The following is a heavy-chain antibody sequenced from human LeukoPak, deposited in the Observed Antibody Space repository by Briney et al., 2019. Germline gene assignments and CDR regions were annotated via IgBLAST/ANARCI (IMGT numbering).Heavy chain of an antibody. V-gene: IGHV3-30-3*01. J-gene: IGHJ4*02. Sequence: PGGSLRLSCAASGFTFSSYATHWVRQAPGKGLEWVAVISYDGSNKYYADSVKGRFTISRDNSKNTLYLQMNSLRAEDTAVYYCARVWFDYWGQGTLVTVSS. CDR1: GFTFSSYA. D-gene: IGHD3-16*01. CDR3: ARVWFDY. CDR2: ISYDGSNK.